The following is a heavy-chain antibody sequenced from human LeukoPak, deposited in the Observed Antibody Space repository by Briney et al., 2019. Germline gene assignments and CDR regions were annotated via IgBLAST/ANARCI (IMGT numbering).Heavy chain of an antibody. J-gene: IGHJ4*02. V-gene: IGHV1-2*02. D-gene: IGHD5-18*01. CDR1: GYTFTGYY. CDR3: ARDHSGYSYYS. Sequence: ASVTVSFKASGYTFTGYYMHWVRQAPGQGLEWMGWINPNSGGTNYAQKFQGRVTMTRDTSISTAYMELSRLRSDDTAVYYCARDHSGYSYYSWGQGTLVTVSS. CDR2: INPNSGGT.